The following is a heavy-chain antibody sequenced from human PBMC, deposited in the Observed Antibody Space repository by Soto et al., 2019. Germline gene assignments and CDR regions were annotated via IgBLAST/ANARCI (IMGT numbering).Heavy chain of an antibody. CDR2: ISGGGGST. V-gene: IGHV3-23*01. J-gene: IGHJ4*02. Sequence: GSLRLSCAASGFSFNIFAMNWVRQAPGQGLEWVSGISGGGGSTYYADSVKGRFTISRDNSNNTLYLQMNSLRAEDTAVYYCAKDPTSYDSSAQFDSWGQGTLVTVSS. D-gene: IGHD3-22*01. CDR1: GFSFNIFA. CDR3: AKDPTSYDSSAQFDS.